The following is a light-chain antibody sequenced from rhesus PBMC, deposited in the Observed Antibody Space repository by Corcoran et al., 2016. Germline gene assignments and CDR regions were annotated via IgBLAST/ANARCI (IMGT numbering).Light chain of an antibody. CDR1: ENVNDY. V-gene: IGKV1-22*01. J-gene: IGKJ1*01. CDR2: KAS. CDR3: LQYSSSPWT. Sequence: DIQMTQSPSSLSASVGDRVTITCRASENVNDYLNWYQQKPGKAPKLLIYKASSLQSGVPSRFSGSGSGTVFTLTISSLQPEDFATYYCLQYSSSPWTFGQGTKVEIK.